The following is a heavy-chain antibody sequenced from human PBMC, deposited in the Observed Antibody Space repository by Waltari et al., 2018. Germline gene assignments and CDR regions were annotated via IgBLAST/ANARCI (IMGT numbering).Heavy chain of an antibody. CDR3: ARGDSSLGFDP. D-gene: IGHD6-6*01. CDR1: GYTFTGYY. CDR2: INPNSGAT. Sequence: QVQLVQSGAEVKKPGASVKVSCKASGYTFTGYYMHWVRKAPGQGLEGGGGINPNSGATTNAQNFQGRVTMTRNTSISTAYMGLGRLRSADTPLYYCARGDSSLGFDPWAREPWSPSPQ. J-gene: IGHJ5*02. V-gene: IGHV1-2*02.